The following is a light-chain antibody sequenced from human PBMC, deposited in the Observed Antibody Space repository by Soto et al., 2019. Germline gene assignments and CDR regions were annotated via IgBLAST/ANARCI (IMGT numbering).Light chain of an antibody. CDR2: EVS. CDR1: SSDVGGYNY. CDR3: SSYTSSSLVV. J-gene: IGLJ2*01. Sequence: QSALTQPASVYGSPGQSITISCTGTSSDVGGYNYVSWYQQHPGKAPKLMIYEVSNRPSGVSNRFSGSKSGNTASLTISGLQAEDEADYYCSSYTSSSLVVFGGGTQLTVL. V-gene: IGLV2-14*01.